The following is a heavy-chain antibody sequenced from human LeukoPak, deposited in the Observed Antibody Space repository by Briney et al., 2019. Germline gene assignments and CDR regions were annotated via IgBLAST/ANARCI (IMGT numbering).Heavy chain of an antibody. D-gene: IGHD3-10*01. Sequence: GGSLRLSCAASGFTFSSYGMHWVRQAPGKGLEWVAVISYDGSNKYYADSVKGRFTISRDNSKNTLYLQMNSLRAEDTAVYYCAKKTLWFGELLGAFDYWGQGTLVTVSS. J-gene: IGHJ4*02. V-gene: IGHV3-30*18. CDR2: ISYDGSNK. CDR3: AKKTLWFGELLGAFDY. CDR1: GFTFSSYG.